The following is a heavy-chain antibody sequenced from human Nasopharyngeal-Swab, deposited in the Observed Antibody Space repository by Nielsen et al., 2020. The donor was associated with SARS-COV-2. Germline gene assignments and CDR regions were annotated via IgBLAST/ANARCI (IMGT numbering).Heavy chain of an antibody. V-gene: IGHV4-59*08. CDR1: VASISSYH. CDR3: ATMTAGGFDI. D-gene: IGHD2-21*02. Sequence: SETLSLTCTVSVASISSYHWNWIRQPPGKGLEWIGYVYYSGNTNYNPSLKSRVTISVATSKNQFSLRLSSATAADTAVYYCATMTAGGFDIWGQGTMVTVSS. J-gene: IGHJ3*02. CDR2: VYYSGNT.